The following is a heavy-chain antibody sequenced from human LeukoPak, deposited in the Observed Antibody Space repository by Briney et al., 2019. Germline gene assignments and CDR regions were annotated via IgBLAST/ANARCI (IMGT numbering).Heavy chain of an antibody. CDR3: ARDRIDVLRFLEWLPYYYYYYMDV. Sequence: SVKVSCKASGGTFSSYAISWVRQAPGQGLEWMGGIIPIFGTANYAQKLQGRVTMTTDTSTSTAYMELRSLRSDDTAVYYCARDRIDVLRFLEWLPYYYYYYMDVWGKGTTVTVSS. CDR2: IIPIFGTA. D-gene: IGHD3-3*01. J-gene: IGHJ6*03. CDR1: GGTFSSYA. V-gene: IGHV1-69*05.